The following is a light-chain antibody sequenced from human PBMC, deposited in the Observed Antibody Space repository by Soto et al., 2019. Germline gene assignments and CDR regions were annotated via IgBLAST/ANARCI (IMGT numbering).Light chain of an antibody. Sequence: EIVLTQSPGTLSLSPGERATLSCRASQSVSSSYLAWYQQKPGQPPRLLIYGASSRATGIPDRFSGSGSGTDFTLTISRLEPEDFAVFYCQHYDSLPITFCQGTRLETK. J-gene: IGKJ5*01. V-gene: IGKV3-20*01. CDR3: QHYDSLPIT. CDR2: GAS. CDR1: QSVSSSY.